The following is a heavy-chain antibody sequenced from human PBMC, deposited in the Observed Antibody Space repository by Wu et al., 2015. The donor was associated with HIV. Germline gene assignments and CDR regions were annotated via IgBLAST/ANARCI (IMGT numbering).Heavy chain of an antibody. J-gene: IGHJ4*02. CDR2: ISAYNGNT. CDR1: GYIFTDYG. Sequence: VQLVQSGGEVKKPGASVKVACKASGYIFTDYGIHWVRQAPGQGLEWMGWISAYNGNTKYSQKFQGRVTMTTETSTSTAFMELRSLKSDDAAVYYCARGHYYDSSTFPHVRRGPGTRGHRLL. V-gene: IGHV1-18*01. D-gene: IGHD3-22*01. CDR3: ARGHYYDSSTFPHVR.